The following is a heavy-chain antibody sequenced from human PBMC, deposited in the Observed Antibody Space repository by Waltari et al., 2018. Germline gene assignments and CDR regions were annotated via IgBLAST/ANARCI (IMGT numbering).Heavy chain of an antibody. V-gene: IGHV4-34*01. J-gene: IGHJ4*02. CDR2: INHGVKT. Sequence: VRLDQWGTELVEPWETLSRTCAVYEVSFSAFFWRWVRQAPGQGLEWIGEINHGVKTDYNPSLKSRLFMSVDPSKNQFSLMLSSVTAADTAVYYCVRSHCIGDSCFRYFDSWGQGTLVTVSS. CDR1: EVSFSAFF. D-gene: IGHD2-15*01. CDR3: VRSHCIGDSCFRYFDS.